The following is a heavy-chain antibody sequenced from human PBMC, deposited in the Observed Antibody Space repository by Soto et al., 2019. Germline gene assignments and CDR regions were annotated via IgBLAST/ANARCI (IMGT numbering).Heavy chain of an antibody. V-gene: IGHV1-46*01. J-gene: IGHJ5*02. CDR3: AGDRAARWLQFGGSDP. Sequence: ASVKVSCKASGYTFTSYYMHWVRQAPGQGLEWMGIINPSGGSTSYAQKFQGRVTMTRDTSTSTVYMELSSLRSEDTAVYSCAGDRAARWLQFGGSDPWGQGTMVT. CDR1: GYTFTSYY. CDR2: INPSGGST. D-gene: IGHD5-12*01.